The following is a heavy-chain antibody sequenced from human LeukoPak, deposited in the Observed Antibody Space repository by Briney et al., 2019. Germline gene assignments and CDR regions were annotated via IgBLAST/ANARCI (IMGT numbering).Heavy chain of an antibody. CDR1: GFTFSDYY. CDR3: AGPYHYYYDSSGYI. V-gene: IGHV3-11*01. CDR2: ITSSGSTI. D-gene: IGHD3-22*01. J-gene: IGHJ4*02. Sequence: GGSLRLSCAASGFTFSDYYMSWIRQAPGKGLEWVSYITSSGSTIYYADSVKGRFTISRDNAKNSLYLQMNSLRAEDTAVYYCAGPYHYYYDSSGYIWGQGTLVTVSS.